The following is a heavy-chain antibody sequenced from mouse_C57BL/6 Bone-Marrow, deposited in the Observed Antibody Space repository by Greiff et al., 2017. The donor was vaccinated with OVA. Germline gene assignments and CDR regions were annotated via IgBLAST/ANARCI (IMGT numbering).Heavy chain of an antibody. CDR1: GYTFTSYW. CDR2: IHPNSGST. D-gene: IGHD1-1*01. J-gene: IGHJ1*03. V-gene: IGHV1-64*01. CDR3: ARAVVARYWYFDG. Sequence: VQLQQPGAELVKPGASVKLSCKASGYTFTSYWMHWVKQRPGQGLEWIGMIHPNSGSTNYNEKFKSKATLTVDKSSSTAYMQLSSLTSEDSAVYYCARAVVARYWYFDGWGTGTTVTVSS.